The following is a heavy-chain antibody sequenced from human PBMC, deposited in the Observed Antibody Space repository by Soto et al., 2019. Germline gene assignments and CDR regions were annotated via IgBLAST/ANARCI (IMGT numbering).Heavy chain of an antibody. D-gene: IGHD3-22*01. CDR2: ISGSGGST. Sequence: PGGSLRLSCAASGFTFSSYAMSWVRQAPGKGLEWVSAISGSGGSTCYADSVKGRFTISRDNSKNTLYLQMNSLRAEDTAVYYCAKDLSTYYYDSSGSPGYWGQGTLVTVSS. V-gene: IGHV3-23*01. CDR1: GFTFSSYA. J-gene: IGHJ4*02. CDR3: AKDLSTYYYDSSGSPGY.